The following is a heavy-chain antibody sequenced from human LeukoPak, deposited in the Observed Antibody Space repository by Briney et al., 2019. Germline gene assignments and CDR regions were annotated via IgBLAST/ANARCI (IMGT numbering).Heavy chain of an antibody. D-gene: IGHD3-22*01. CDR1: GFTFDDYA. CDR2: ISGDGGST. Sequence: PGGSLRLSCAPSGFTFDDYAMHWVRQAPGKGLEWVSLISGDGGSTYYADSVKGRFTISRDNSKNSLYLQMNSLRAEDTALYYCAKADYYDSSGFFDYWGQGTLVTVSS. J-gene: IGHJ4*02. V-gene: IGHV3-43*02. CDR3: AKADYYDSSGFFDY.